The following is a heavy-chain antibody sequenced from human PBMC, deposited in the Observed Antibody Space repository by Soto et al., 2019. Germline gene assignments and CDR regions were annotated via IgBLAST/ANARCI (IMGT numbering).Heavy chain of an antibody. J-gene: IGHJ3*01. CDR3: XXXXXXXXXXXDAFDL. Sequence: QVQLQESGPGLVKPSQTLSLTCTVSGGSVSSGAYYWXXXRQHPGRGLEWLGYIYDSETAYYNPSXXSRXXXSXXXXXXXXXXXXXXXXXXXXXXXXXXXXXXXXXXXDAFDLWGQGTMVTVSS. V-gene: IGHV4-31*03. CDR1: GGSVSSGAYY. CDR2: IYDSETA.